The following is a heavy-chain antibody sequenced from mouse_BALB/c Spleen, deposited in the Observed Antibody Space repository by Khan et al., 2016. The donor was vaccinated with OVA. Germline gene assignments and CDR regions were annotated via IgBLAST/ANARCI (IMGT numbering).Heavy chain of an antibody. CDR1: GYSITSGYA. V-gene: IGHV3-2*02. CDR3: ARGNYYGYYFDY. J-gene: IGHJ2*01. Sequence: EVQLQESGPGLVKPSQSLSLTCTVTGYSITSGYAWNSIRQFPGNKLEWMGYISYSGGTSYNPSLKSRISITRDTSKNQFFLQLNSVTTEDTATYYCARGNYYGYYFDYWGQGTPLTVSS. CDR2: ISYSGGT. D-gene: IGHD1-1*01.